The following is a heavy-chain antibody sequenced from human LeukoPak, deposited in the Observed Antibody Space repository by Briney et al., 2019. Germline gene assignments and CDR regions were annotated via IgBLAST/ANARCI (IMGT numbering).Heavy chain of an antibody. V-gene: IGHV1-2*02. CDR2: INPNSGGT. D-gene: IGHD2-2*01. CDR1: GYTFTGYY. J-gene: IGHJ5*02. CDR3: ARDLGVVVPAAISDWFDL. Sequence: ASVKVSCKASGYTFTGYYMHWVRQAPGQGLEWMGWINPNSGGTNYAQKFQGRVTMTRDTSISTAYMELSRLRSDDTAVYYCARDLGVVVPAAISDWFDLWGQGTLVTVSS.